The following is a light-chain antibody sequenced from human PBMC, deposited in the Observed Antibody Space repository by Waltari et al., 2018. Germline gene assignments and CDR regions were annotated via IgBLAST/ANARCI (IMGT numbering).Light chain of an antibody. V-gene: IGLV3-21*03. CDR2: DDT. CDR1: DIRDKT. J-gene: IGLJ2*01. Sequence: YELTQPPSVSVAPGKTAKISCGGHDIRDKTAHWYQQKPGQAPVLGIFDDTVRPSGIPKRISGSDTATLTIARVEAGDEAVYYCQVWDGDADHPVFGGGTKLTVL. CDR3: QVWDGDADHPV.